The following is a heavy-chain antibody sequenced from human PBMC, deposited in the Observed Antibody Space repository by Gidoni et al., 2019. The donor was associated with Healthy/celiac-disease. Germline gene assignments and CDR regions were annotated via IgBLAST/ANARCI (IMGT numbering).Heavy chain of an antibody. Sequence: GGTFSSYAISWVRQAPGQGLEWMGGIIPIFGTANYAQKFQGRVTITADESTSTAYMELSSLRSEDTAVYYCARTHAHYSSRRYYFDYWGQGTLVTVSS. CDR1: GGTFSSYA. J-gene: IGHJ4*02. CDR2: IIPIFGTA. V-gene: IGHV1-69*01. CDR3: ARTHAHYSSRRYYFDY. D-gene: IGHD6-13*01.